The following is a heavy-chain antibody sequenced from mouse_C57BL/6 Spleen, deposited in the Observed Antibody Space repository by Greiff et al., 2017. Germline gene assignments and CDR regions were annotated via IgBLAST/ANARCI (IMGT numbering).Heavy chain of an antibody. CDR3: ARRGYYGSSYYAMDY. CDR2: ISGGGGNT. D-gene: IGHD1-1*01. J-gene: IGHJ4*01. V-gene: IGHV5-9*01. CDR1: GFTFSSYT. Sequence: EVMLVEPGGGLVKPGGSLKLSCAASGFTFSSYTMSWVRQTPEKRLEWVATISGGGGNTYYPDSVKGRFTISRDNAKNTLYLQMSSLKSEDTALYYCARRGYYGSSYYAMDYWGQGTSVTVSS.